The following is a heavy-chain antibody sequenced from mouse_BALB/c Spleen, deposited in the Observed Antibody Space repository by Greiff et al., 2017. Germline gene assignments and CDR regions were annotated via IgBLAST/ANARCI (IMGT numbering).Heavy chain of an antibody. CDR2: INSNGGST. CDR3: ARDNGRQDAMDY. J-gene: IGHJ4*01. CDR1: GFTFSSYG. D-gene: IGHD2-12*01. Sequence: EVQLVESGGGLVQPGGSRKLSCAASGFTFSSYGMSWVRQTPDKRLELVATINSNGGSTYYPDSVKGRFTISRDNAKNTLYLQMSSLKSEDTAMYYCARDNGRQDAMDYWGQGTSVTVSS. V-gene: IGHV5-6-3*01.